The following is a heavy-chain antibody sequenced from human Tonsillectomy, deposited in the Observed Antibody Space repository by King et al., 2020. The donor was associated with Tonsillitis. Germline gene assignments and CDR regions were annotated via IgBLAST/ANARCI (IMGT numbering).Heavy chain of an antibody. V-gene: IGHV3-23*04. D-gene: IGHD3-3*01. CDR1: GFTFSSYA. CDR2: ISGSGGTT. CDR3: AKDRDFWSPHGMDV. Sequence: VQLVESGGGLIQPGGSLRLSCAASGFTFSSYAMSWVRQAPGKGLEWVSGISGSGGTTYYADSVKGRFAISRDNPKNTLYLQMNSLRAEDTAVYYCAKDRDFWSPHGMDVWGQGTTVTVSS. J-gene: IGHJ6*02.